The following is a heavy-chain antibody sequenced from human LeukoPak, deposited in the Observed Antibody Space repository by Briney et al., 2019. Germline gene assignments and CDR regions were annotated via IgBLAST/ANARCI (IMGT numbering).Heavy chain of an antibody. V-gene: IGHV3-21*01. D-gene: IGHD1-1*01. Sequence: AGGSLRLSCAASGFTFSSYSMNWVRQAPGKGLEWVSSISCSSSYIYYADSVKGRFTISRDNAKTSLYLQMNSLRAEDTAVYYCARRRTGTADFFDYWGQGTLVTDSS. J-gene: IGHJ4*02. CDR3: ARRRTGTADFFDY. CDR2: ISCSSSYI. CDR1: GFTFSSYS.